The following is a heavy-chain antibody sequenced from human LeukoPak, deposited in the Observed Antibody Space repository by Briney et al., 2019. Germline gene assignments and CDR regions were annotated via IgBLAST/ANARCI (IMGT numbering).Heavy chain of an antibody. CDR3: ARATNHYYDSSGYYPFGY. Sequence: ASVKVSCKASGGTFSSYAISWVRQAPGQGLEWMGGIIPIFGTANYAQKSQGRVTITTDESTSTAYMELSSLRSEDTAVYYCARATNHYYDSSGYYPFGYWGQGTLVTVSS. V-gene: IGHV1-69*05. CDR1: GGTFSSYA. D-gene: IGHD3-22*01. J-gene: IGHJ4*02. CDR2: IIPIFGTA.